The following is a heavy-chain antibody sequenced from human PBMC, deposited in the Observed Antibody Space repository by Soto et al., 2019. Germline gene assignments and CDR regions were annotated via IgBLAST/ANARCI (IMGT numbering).Heavy chain of an antibody. CDR3: ARAGPTFFGLLPHFDS. V-gene: IGHV6-1*01. D-gene: IGHD3-3*01. CDR2: TFFVSKRYN. CDR1: GDTVSTTTTA. Sequence: SQPLSLTCAIAGDTVSTTTTAWNWIRQSPSRGLEWRGTTFFVSKRYNDYAESVKGRLIISPDTSKNQFSMPLTFVTPEDAGVYYCARAGPTFFGLLPHFDSWGQGVLVTVSS. J-gene: IGHJ5*01.